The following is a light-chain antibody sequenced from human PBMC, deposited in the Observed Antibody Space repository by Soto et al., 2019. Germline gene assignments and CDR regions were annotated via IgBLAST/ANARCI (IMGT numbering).Light chain of an antibody. CDR1: QSFSSN. CDR2: RAS. J-gene: IGKJ4*01. V-gene: IGKV3-15*01. Sequence: EIVLTQSPATLSVSPGERAAPSCRASQSFSSNLAWYQQKPGQAPRLLIYRASTRATGVPARFSGSGSGTEFTLTISSLQSEDFAVYYCQQFNSWPLTFGGGTKVDIK. CDR3: QQFNSWPLT.